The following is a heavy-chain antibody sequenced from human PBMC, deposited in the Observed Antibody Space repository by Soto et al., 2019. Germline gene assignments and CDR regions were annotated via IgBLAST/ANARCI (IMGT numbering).Heavy chain of an antibody. Sequence: PSETLSLTCSVSSGSISSSYFWSWIRQPPGKGLDWIGNIHYSGSTNYNPSLKSRVTISVDTSRNQFSLKLRSVTAADTAVYYCARTRYYDRKSSHFDYWGQGTLVTVS. CDR3: ARTRYYDRKSSHFDY. V-gene: IGHV4-61*01. CDR2: IHYSGST. CDR1: SGSISSSYF. D-gene: IGHD3-22*01. J-gene: IGHJ4*02.